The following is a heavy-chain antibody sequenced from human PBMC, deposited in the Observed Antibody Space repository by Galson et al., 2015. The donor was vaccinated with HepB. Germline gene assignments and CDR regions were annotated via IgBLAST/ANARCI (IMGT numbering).Heavy chain of an antibody. Sequence: ALVKPTQTLTLTCTFSGFSLSTSGVGVGWIRQPPGKALEWLALIYWNDDKRYSPSLKSRLTITKDTSKNQVVLTMTTMDPVDTGTYYCALSRKLGMNFDYWGQGTLVTVSS. CDR1: GFSLSTSGVG. CDR2: IYWNDDK. J-gene: IGHJ4*02. V-gene: IGHV2-5*01. D-gene: IGHD7-27*01. CDR3: ALSRKLGMNFDY.